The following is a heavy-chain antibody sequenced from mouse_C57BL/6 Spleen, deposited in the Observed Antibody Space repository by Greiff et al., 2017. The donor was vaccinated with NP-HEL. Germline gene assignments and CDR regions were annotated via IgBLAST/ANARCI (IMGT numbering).Heavy chain of an antibody. CDR2: INPGSGGT. V-gene: IGHV1-54*01. CDR1: GYAFTNYL. CDR3: ARRRGDDGYYGGYFDV. D-gene: IGHD2-3*01. J-gene: IGHJ1*03. Sequence: QVQLKESGAELVRPGTSVKVSCKASGYAFTNYLIEWVKQRPGQGLEWIGVINPGSGGTNYNEKFKGKATLTADKSSSTAYMQLSSLTSEDSAVYFCARRRGDDGYYGGYFDVWGTGTTVTVSS.